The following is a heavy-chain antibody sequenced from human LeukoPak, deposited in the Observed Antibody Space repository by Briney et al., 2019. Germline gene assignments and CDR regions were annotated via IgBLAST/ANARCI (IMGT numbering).Heavy chain of an antibody. CDR1: GFTFTSYF. CDR2: INLSGAST. Sequence: ASVKVSCKTSGFTFTSYFMHWVRQAPGQGLEWMGIINLSGASTSYAQRFQGRVTMTRDMSTGTVYMELSSLRSEDTAVYYCARDRITVSGVLTFRGRGVDLWGQGTLVSVSS. CDR3: ARDRITVSGVLTFRGRGVDL. J-gene: IGHJ5*02. D-gene: IGHD3-3*01. V-gene: IGHV1-46*01.